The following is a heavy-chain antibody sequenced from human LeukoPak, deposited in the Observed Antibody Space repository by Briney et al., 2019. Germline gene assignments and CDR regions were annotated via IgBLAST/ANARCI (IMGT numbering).Heavy chain of an antibody. J-gene: IGHJ4*02. D-gene: IGHD3-9*01. CDR2: IYYSGST. Sequence: SETLSLTCTVSGGSISSSSYYWGWIRQPPGKGLEWIGSIYYSGSTYYNPSLKGRVTISVDTSKNQFSLKLSSVTAADTAVYYCARQMGYFDILTPPVYWGQGTLVTVSS. CDR1: GGSISSSSYY. V-gene: IGHV4-39*01. CDR3: ARQMGYFDILTPPVY.